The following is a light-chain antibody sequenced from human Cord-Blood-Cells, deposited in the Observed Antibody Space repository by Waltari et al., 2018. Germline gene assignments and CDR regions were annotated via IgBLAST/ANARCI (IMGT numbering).Light chain of an antibody. Sequence: AIRMTQSPSSFSASTGDRVTITCRASQGISSYLAWYQQKPGKAPKLLIYAASTLQSGVLSRFSGSGSGTDFTLTISCLQSEDFATYYCQQYYSYPPNFGGGTKVEIK. CDR2: AAS. V-gene: IGKV1-8*01. CDR1: QGISSY. CDR3: QQYYSYPPN. J-gene: IGKJ4*01.